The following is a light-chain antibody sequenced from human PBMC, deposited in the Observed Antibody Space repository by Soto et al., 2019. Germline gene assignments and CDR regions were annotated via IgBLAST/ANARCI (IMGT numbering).Light chain of an antibody. CDR1: SSDVGGYNY. V-gene: IGLV2-11*01. CDR2: DVS. CDR3: CSYAGSGYV. J-gene: IGLJ1*01. Sequence: QSALTQPRSVSGSPGQAVTISCTVTSSDVGGYNYVSGYQQHPDKAPKLIIYDVSKWPSGVPDRFSGTKSGITASQTISGLQAEDEADYYCCSYAGSGYVFGTGTKLTV.